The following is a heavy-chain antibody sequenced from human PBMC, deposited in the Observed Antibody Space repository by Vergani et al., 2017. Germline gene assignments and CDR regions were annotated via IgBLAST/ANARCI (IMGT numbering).Heavy chain of an antibody. CDR3: ARVHVAGSPLFDY. Sequence: VQLLESGGGLVQPGGSLRLSCAASGFTFSSYGMHWVRQAPGKGLEWVAVIWYDGSNKYYADSVKGRFTISRDNSKNTLYLQMNSLRAEDTAVYYCARVHVAGSPLFDYWGQGTLVTVSS. J-gene: IGHJ4*02. D-gene: IGHD6-19*01. CDR1: GFTFSSYG. V-gene: IGHV3-33*08. CDR2: IWYDGSNK.